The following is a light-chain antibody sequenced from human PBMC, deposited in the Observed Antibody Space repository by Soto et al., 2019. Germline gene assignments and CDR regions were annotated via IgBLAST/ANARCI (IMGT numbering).Light chain of an antibody. CDR3: SSYAGSNNLGL. J-gene: IGLJ2*01. Sequence: SYELTQPPSVSVAPGQTARLTCGGNDIGRKSVHWYQQKPGQAPVLVVYDDSVRPSGIPERVSGSNSGNTATLSISRVEAGDEADYYCSSYAGSNNLGLFGGGTKLTVL. CDR2: DDS. V-gene: IGLV3-21*02. CDR1: DIGRKS.